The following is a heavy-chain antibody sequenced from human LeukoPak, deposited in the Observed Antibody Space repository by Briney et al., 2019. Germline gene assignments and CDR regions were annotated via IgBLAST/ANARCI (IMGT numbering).Heavy chain of an antibody. CDR2: ISRGGSLI. CDR3: ARVVWDTYRGSFDP. D-gene: IGHD1-26*01. J-gene: IGHJ5*02. CDR1: GFIYSNYE. Sequence: GGSLRLSCRASGFIYSNYEMNWVRQAPGKGLEWVTYISRGGSLIYYADSVKGRFTISRDNAKNSLYLQMNTLRAEDTAVYYCARVVWDTYRGSFDPGGQGTLVTVSS. V-gene: IGHV3-48*03.